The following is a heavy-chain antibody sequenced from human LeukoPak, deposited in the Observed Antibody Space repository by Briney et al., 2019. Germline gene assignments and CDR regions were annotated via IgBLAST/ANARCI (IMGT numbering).Heavy chain of an antibody. D-gene: IGHD4-23*01. J-gene: IGHJ4*02. Sequence: SETLSLTCTVSGGSISSYYWSWIRQPPGKGLEWIGYIYYSGSTNYNPSLKSRVTISVDTSKNQFSLKLSSVTAADTAVYYCARRPLYGGKGFDYWGQGTLVTVSS. V-gene: IGHV4-59*01. CDR3: ARRPLYGGKGFDY. CDR1: GGSISSYY. CDR2: IYYSGST.